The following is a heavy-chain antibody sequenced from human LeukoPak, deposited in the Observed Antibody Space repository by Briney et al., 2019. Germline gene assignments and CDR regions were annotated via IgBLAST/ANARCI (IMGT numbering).Heavy chain of an antibody. D-gene: IGHD3-22*01. CDR3: AKDVGNYYDSSGYYSPLYYFDY. J-gene: IGHJ4*02. Sequence: PGGSLRLSCAASGFTFSSYGVSWVRQAPGKGLEWVSAVSGSGGSTYYADSVKGRFTISRDNSKNTLYLQMNSLRAEDTAVYYCAKDVGNYYDSSGYYSPLYYFDYWGQGTLVTVSS. CDR1: GFTFSSYG. CDR2: VSGSGGST. V-gene: IGHV3-23*01.